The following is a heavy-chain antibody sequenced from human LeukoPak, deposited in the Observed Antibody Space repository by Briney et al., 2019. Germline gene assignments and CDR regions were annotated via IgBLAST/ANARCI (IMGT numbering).Heavy chain of an antibody. V-gene: IGHV3-11*01. Sequence: GGSLRLSCAASGFTFSTYAMSWVRQAPGKGLEWVSYLSSSGSTIYYADSVKGRFTISRDNAKNSLYLQMNSLRVEDTAVYYCAGGYSSNWFPNFDYWGQGTLVTVSS. CDR2: LSSSGSTI. CDR1: GFTFSTYA. D-gene: IGHD6-13*01. CDR3: AGGYSSNWFPNFDY. J-gene: IGHJ4*02.